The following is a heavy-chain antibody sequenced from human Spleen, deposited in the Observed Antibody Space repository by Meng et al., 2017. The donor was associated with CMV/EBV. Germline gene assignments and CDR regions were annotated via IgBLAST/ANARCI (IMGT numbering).Heavy chain of an antibody. CDR3: ARDVGDTSGHYFGWGPKMTTRGGYFDS. D-gene: IGHD3-22*01. J-gene: IGHJ4*02. CDR2: VKEDGSET. Sequence: VRQAPGKGLQWVATVKEDGSETSYVDFVRGRFTISRDNAKKSLYLQMHNLRVEDTAVYYCARDVGDTSGHYFGWGPKMTTRGGYFDSWGQGILVTVSS. V-gene: IGHV3-7*01.